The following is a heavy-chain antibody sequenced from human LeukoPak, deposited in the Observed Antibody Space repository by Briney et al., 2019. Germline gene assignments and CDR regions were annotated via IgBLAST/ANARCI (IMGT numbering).Heavy chain of an antibody. D-gene: IGHD6-13*01. CDR1: GYTFTGYY. J-gene: IGHJ6*02. Sequence: GASVKVSCKASGYTFTGYYMHWVRQAPGQGLEWMGWINPNSGATNYAQKFQGWVTMTRDTSISTVYMEMSRLRSDDTAVYYCARDGQPSYYYYGMDVWGQGTTVTVSS. V-gene: IGHV1-2*04. CDR3: ARDGQPSYYYYGMDV. CDR2: INPNSGAT.